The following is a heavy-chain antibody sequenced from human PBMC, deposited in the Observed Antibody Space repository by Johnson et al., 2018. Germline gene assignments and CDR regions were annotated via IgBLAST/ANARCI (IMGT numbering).Heavy chain of an antibody. D-gene: IGHD2-15*01. Sequence: EVQLVETGGGLVQPGGSLRLSCAASGFTFSSYDMHWVRQATGKGLEWVGRIRSKANSYATAYAASVKGRFTISRDDSKTTAYLQMNSLKTEDTAVYYSTRLVASTVVVEAYYYYYYMDVWGKGTTVTVSS. V-gene: IGHV3-73*01. CDR2: IRSKANSYAT. J-gene: IGHJ6*03. CDR3: TRLVASTVVVEAYYYYYYMDV. CDR1: GFTFSSYD.